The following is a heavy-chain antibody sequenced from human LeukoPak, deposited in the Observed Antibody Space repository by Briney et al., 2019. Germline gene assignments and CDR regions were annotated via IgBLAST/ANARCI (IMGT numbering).Heavy chain of an antibody. CDR3: AREGFSSGRAGGFDY. V-gene: IGHV3-30*02. Sequence: GGSLRLSCAASGFTFSSYGMHWVRQAPGKGLEWVAFIRYDGSNKYYADSVKGRFTISRDNSETTLYLQMDSLRPEDTAVFYCAREGFSSGRAGGFDYWGQGTLVTVSS. D-gene: IGHD6-19*01. J-gene: IGHJ4*02. CDR1: GFTFSSYG. CDR2: IRYDGSNK.